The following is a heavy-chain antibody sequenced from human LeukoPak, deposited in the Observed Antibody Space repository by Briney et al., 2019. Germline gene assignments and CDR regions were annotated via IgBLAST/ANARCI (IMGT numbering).Heavy chain of an antibody. CDR3: ARWYSSGWAFDY. CDR1: GGSLSSYY. Sequence: SETLSLICTVSGGSLSSYYWNWIRQPPGKGLEWIGYIHYSGSTKYNPSLKSRVTISVDTSKNQFSLKLSSVTAADTAVYYCARWYSSGWAFDYWGQGTLVTVSS. CDR2: IHYSGST. D-gene: IGHD6-19*01. V-gene: IGHV4-59*08. J-gene: IGHJ4*02.